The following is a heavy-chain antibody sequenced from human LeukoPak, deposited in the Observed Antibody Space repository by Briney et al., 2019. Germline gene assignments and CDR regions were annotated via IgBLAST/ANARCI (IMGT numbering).Heavy chain of an antibody. CDR2: ISYDGSNK. J-gene: IGHJ4*02. D-gene: IGHD6-19*01. Sequence: TGRSLRLSCAASGFTFSSYGMHWVRQAPGKGLEWVAVISYDGSNKYYADSVKGRFTISRDNSKNTLYLQMNSLRAEDTAVYYCAKDIIAVAGNDDYWGQGTLVTVSS. V-gene: IGHV3-30*18. CDR1: GFTFSSYG. CDR3: AKDIIAVAGNDDY.